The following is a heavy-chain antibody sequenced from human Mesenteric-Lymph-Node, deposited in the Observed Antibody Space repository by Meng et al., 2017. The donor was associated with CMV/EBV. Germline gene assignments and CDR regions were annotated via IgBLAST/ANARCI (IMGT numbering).Heavy chain of an antibody. CDR2: ISGSGNSI. V-gene: IGHV3-48*03. CDR3: ANGDGEQLARLC. D-gene: IGHD6-6*01. J-gene: IGHJ4*02. Sequence: GGSLRLSCAASGFIFSNYEMNWVRQAPGKGLEWVSYISGSGNSIYYADSVMGRFTISRDNAKNSLYLQMNSLRVEDTAVYYCANGDGEQLARLCWGQGTLVTVSS. CDR1: GFIFSNYE.